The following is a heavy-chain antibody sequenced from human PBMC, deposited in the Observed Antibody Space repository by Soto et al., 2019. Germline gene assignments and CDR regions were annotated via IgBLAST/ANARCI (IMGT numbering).Heavy chain of an antibody. CDR3: AREFSHGADVYYYYGMDV. J-gene: IGHJ6*02. V-gene: IGHV1-46*01. Sequence: QVQLVQSGAEVKKPGASVKVSCKASGYTSTSYYMHWVRQAPGQGLEWMGIINPSGGSTSYAQKFQGRVTMTRDTSTSTVYMELSSLRSEDTAVYYCAREFSHGADVYYYYGMDVWGQGTTVTVSS. CDR1: GYTSTSYY. CDR2: INPSGGST.